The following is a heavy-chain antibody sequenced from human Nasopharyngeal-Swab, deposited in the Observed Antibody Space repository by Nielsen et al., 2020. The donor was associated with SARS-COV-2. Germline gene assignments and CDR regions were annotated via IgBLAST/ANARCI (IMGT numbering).Heavy chain of an antibody. J-gene: IGHJ6*02. Sequence: WIRQPPVKGLVWVASISGSNNYTYYADPVKGRFTISRDNAKNSLFLQVNSLRAEDTAVYYCAREGGRFSSTWYYYSYGMDVWGQGTTVTISS. D-gene: IGHD6-13*01. CDR2: ISGSNNYT. V-gene: IGHV3-21*06. CDR3: AREGGRFSSTWYYYSYGMDV.